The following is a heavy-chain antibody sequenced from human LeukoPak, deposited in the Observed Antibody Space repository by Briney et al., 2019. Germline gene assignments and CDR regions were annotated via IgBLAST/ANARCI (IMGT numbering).Heavy chain of an antibody. CDR3: AIQPWGSGNNWYFDF. D-gene: IGHD7-27*01. Sequence: ASVKVSFKASGYTFTGYYMHWVRQAPGQGLEWMGWISPNSGGTDYAQKFLGRVTMTRDTSISTAYMELSSLTSDDTAVYHCAIQPWGSGNNWYFDFWGRGTLVTVSS. J-gene: IGHJ2*01. V-gene: IGHV1-2*02. CDR2: ISPNSGGT. CDR1: GYTFTGYY.